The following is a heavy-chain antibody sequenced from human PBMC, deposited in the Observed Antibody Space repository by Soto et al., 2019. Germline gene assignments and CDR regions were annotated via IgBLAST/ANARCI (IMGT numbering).Heavy chain of an antibody. V-gene: IGHV4-31*03. Sequence: QVQLQESGPGLVKPSQTLSLTRTVSGGSISSGGYYWSWIRQHPGKGLEWIGYIYYSGSTYYNPSLKSRVTISVDTSKNQFSLTLSSVTAADTAVYYCASSTYYYDSSGYYYGRFAFDIWGQGTMVTVSS. CDR3: ASSTYYYDSSGYYYGRFAFDI. J-gene: IGHJ3*02. CDR1: GGSISSGGYY. D-gene: IGHD3-22*01. CDR2: IYYSGST.